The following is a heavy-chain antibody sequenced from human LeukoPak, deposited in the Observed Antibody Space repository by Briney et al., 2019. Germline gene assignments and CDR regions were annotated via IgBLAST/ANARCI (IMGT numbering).Heavy chain of an antibody. CDR2: INWNGGST. Sequence: GGSLRLSCAASGFTFDDYGMSWVRQAPGKGLEWVSGINWNGGSTGYADSVKGRFTISRDNAKNSLYLQMNSLRAEDTALYHCAIDSLGGSYAGNWFDPWGQGTLVTVSS. CDR1: GFTFDDYG. CDR3: AIDSLGGSYAGNWFDP. V-gene: IGHV3-20*01. D-gene: IGHD1-26*01. J-gene: IGHJ5*02.